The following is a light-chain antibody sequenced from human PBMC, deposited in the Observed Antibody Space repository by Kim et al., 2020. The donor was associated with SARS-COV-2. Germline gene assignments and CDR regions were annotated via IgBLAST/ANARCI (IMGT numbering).Light chain of an antibody. J-gene: IGKJ4*01. V-gene: IGKV3-15*01. CDR3: QQYENWPPLT. Sequence: SPGERATLSCRASQSVRSSLAWYQQKPGQATRLLIYGAFTRATGVPARFSGSGSGTEFTLTISSLLSEDSAVYYCQQYENWPPLTFGGGTKVDIK. CDR1: QSVRSS. CDR2: GAF.